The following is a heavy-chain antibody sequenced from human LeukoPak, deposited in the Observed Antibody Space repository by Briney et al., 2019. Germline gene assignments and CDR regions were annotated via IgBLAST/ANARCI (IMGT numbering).Heavy chain of an antibody. J-gene: IGHJ4*02. CDR1: GGTFSSYA. CDR3: ARGPPYYDSSGYYGDYFDY. CDR2: IIPIFGTA. Sequence: ASVKVSCKASGGTFSSYAISWVRQAPGQGLEWMGGIIPIFGTANYAQKFQGRVTFTTDESTSTAYMELSSLRSEDTAVYYCARGPPYYDSSGYYGDYFDYWGQGTLVTVSS. V-gene: IGHV1-69*05. D-gene: IGHD3-22*01.